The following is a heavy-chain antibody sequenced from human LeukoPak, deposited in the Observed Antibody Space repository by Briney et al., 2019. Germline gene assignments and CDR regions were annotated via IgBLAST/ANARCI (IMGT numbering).Heavy chain of an antibody. CDR2: INSDGSST. CDR3: ARVRRQRSQLDN. D-gene: IGHD6-25*01. J-gene: IGHJ4*02. CDR1: GFTFSSYW. V-gene: IGHV3-74*01. Sequence: GGSLRLSCAASGFTFSSYWMHWVRQAPGKGLVWVSRINSDGSSTSYADSVKGRFTISRDNAENTLYLQMNSLRAEDTAVYYCARVRRQRSQLDNWGQGTLVTVSS.